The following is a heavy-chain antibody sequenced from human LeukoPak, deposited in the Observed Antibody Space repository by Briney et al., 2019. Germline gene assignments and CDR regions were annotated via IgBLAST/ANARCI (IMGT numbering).Heavy chain of an antibody. Sequence: PSETLSLTCTVSGGSISSSSYYWGWIRQPPGKGLEWFGSIYYSGSTYYNPSLKSRVTISVDTSKNQFSLKLSSVTAADTAVYYCARDGRAVAGTRVFDYWGQGTLVTVSS. CDR3: ARDGRAVAGTRVFDY. V-gene: IGHV4-39*02. D-gene: IGHD6-19*01. J-gene: IGHJ4*02. CDR1: GGSISSSSYY. CDR2: IYYSGST.